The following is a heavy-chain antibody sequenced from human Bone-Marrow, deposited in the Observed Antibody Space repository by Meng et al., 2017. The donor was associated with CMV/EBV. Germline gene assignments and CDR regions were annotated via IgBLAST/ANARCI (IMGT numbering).Heavy chain of an antibody. J-gene: IGHJ4*02. CDR1: GFTFSSYA. Sequence: GGSLRLSCAASGFTFSSYAMSWVRQAPGKGLEWVSAISGSGGSTYDADSVKGRFTISRDNSKNTLYLQMNSLRAEDTAVYYCAKVFCGGGSTSGCSQPYDPFDYWGQGTLVTVSS. CDR3: AKVFCGGGSTSGCSQPYDPFDY. D-gene: IGHD2-21*01. V-gene: IGHV3-23*01. CDR2: ISGSGGST.